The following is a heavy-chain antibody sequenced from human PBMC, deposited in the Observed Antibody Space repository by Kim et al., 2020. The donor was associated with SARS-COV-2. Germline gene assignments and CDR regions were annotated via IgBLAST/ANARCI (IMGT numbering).Heavy chain of an antibody. CDR3: ASFLLAMDPSSSWYY. D-gene: IGHD6-13*01. Sequence: SETLSLTCAVSGGSISSSNWWSWVRQPPGKGLEWIGEIYHSGSTNYNPSLKSRVTISVDKSKNQFSLKLSSVTAADTAVYYCASFLLAMDPSSSWYYWGQGTLVTVSS. V-gene: IGHV4-4*02. CDR1: GGSISSSNW. J-gene: IGHJ4*02. CDR2: IYHSGST.